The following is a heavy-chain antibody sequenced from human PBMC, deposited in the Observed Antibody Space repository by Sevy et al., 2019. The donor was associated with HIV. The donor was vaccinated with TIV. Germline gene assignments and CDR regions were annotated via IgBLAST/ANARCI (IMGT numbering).Heavy chain of an antibody. Sequence: GGSLRLSCVVSGLTFSNYWMTWVRQAPGKGLEWVANIKEDGSEKYYLFSVNDRCTISRDNAKNSLFLQMNSLRVDDTAIYYCSTGAGLWGQGTLVTVSS. CDR2: IKEDGSEK. J-gene: IGHJ4*02. CDR3: STGAGL. D-gene: IGHD6-19*01. V-gene: IGHV3-7*01. CDR1: GLTFSNYW.